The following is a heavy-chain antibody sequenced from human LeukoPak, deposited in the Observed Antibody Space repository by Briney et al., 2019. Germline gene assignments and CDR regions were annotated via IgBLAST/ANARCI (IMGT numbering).Heavy chain of an antibody. CDR1: GFTFGTYA. CDR2: MWSDGDNR. V-gene: IGHV3-33*01. J-gene: IGHJ4*02. Sequence: GGSLRLSCAASGFTFGTYAMHWVRQAPGKGLEWVAVMWSDGDNRYYADSVKGRFTISRDNSKNTLYLEMNSLRAEDTAVYYCVRDRCSGGSCRLFDYWGQGAQVTVSS. CDR3: VRDRCSGGSCRLFDY. D-gene: IGHD2-15*01.